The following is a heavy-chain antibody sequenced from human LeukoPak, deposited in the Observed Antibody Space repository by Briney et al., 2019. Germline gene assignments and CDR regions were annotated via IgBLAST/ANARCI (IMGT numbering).Heavy chain of an antibody. D-gene: IGHD3-22*01. CDR3: AKDQGRDSSGYEDDAFDI. V-gene: IGHV3-21*04. CDR1: GFTFSSYS. J-gene: IGHJ3*02. CDR2: ISSSSSYI. Sequence: PGGSLRLSCAASGFTFSSYSMNWVRQAPGKGLEWVSSISSSSSYIYYADSVKGRFTISRDNAKNSLYLQMNSLRAEDTAVYYCAKDQGRDSSGYEDDAFDIWGQGTMVTVSS.